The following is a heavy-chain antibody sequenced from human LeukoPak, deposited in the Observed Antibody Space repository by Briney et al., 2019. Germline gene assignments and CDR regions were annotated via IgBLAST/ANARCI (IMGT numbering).Heavy chain of an antibody. Sequence: GGSLRLSCAASGFTFSTCWMSWVRQAPGKGLEWVAIIKGDGSEKAYVDSVKGRFSISRVNAENSLYLQMSSLRAEDTAVYYCAKDWGYGEAGIDFWGQGTLVTVSS. CDR3: AKDWGYGEAGIDF. CDR1: GFTFSTCW. V-gene: IGHV3-7*04. J-gene: IGHJ4*02. D-gene: IGHD6-13*01. CDR2: IKGDGSEK.